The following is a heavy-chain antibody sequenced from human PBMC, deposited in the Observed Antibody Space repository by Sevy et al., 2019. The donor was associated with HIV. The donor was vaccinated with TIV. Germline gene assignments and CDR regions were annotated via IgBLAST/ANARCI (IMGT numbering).Heavy chain of an antibody. CDR2: ISAYNGNT. CDR1: GYTFTSYG. CDR3: AISDTAIVWVIDFDY. J-gene: IGHJ4*02. D-gene: IGHD5-18*01. V-gene: IGHV1-18*01. Sequence: ASVKVSCKASGYTFTSYGISWVRQAPGQGLEWMGWISAYNGNTNYAQKLQGRVTMTTDTSTSTAYMELRSLRSDDTAVYYCAISDTAIVWVIDFDYWGQGTLVTVSS.